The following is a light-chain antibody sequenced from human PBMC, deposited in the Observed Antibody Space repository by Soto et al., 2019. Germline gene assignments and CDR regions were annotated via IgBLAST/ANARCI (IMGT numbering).Light chain of an antibody. Sequence: EIVLTQSPGTLSLSLGERATLSCRASQSVSSIYLAWYQQKPGQAPRLLIYRASSRATGIPDRFSGSGSGTDFTLTISRLEPEDFAVYYCQQYGGSPPYTFGQGTKLEIK. J-gene: IGKJ2*01. CDR2: RAS. CDR3: QQYGGSPPYT. V-gene: IGKV3-20*01. CDR1: QSVSSIY.